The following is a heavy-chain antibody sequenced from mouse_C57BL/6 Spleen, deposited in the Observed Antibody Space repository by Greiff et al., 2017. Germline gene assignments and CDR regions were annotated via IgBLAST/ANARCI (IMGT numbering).Heavy chain of an antibody. J-gene: IGHJ3*01. CDR1: GYTFTSYW. D-gene: IGHD2-12*01. CDR2: IDPSDSYP. CDR3: ARDSSLTY. V-gene: IGHV1-50*01. Sequence: QVQLQQPGAELVKPGASVKLSCKASGYTFTSYWMQWVKQRPGQGLEWIGEIDPSDSYPNYNQKFKGKATLTVDTSSSTAYMQLSSLTSEDSAVYYGARDSSLTYWGQGTLVTVSA.